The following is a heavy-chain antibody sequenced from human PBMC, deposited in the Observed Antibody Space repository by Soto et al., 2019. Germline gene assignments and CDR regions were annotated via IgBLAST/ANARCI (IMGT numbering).Heavy chain of an antibody. CDR3: ARDRPYYDFWSGSAAA. V-gene: IGHV4-31*03. CDR1: GGSISSDGYY. Sequence: SETLSLTCTVSGGSISSDGYYWSWIRQHPGKGLEWIGYIYYSGSTYYNPSLKSRVTISVDTSKNQFSLKLSSVTAADTAVYYCARDRPYYDFWSGSAAAWGQGTLVTVSS. CDR2: IYYSGST. J-gene: IGHJ5*02. D-gene: IGHD3-3*01.